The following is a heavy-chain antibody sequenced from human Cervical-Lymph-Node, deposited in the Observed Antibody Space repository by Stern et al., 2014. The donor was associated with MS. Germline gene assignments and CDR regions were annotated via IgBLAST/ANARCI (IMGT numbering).Heavy chain of an antibody. J-gene: IGHJ4*02. V-gene: IGHV1-2*02. D-gene: IGHD5-18*01. CDR2: INPNSGGT. CDR1: GYTFAGNY. CDR3: ARERGRAGPAMADY. Sequence: VQLLQSGAEVKKPGASVKVSCKTSGYTFAGNYIHWVRQAPGQGLEWMGGINPNSGGTNYAQKFQGRVTMTRDTSITTASMELSRLRFDDTAIYYCARERGRAGPAMADYWGQGTLVTVSS.